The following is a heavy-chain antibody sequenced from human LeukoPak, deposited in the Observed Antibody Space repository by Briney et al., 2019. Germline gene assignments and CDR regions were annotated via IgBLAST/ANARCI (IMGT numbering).Heavy chain of an antibody. D-gene: IGHD6-13*01. Sequence: GESLKISCKGSGYSFTSYWIGWVRQAPGKGLEWVSVIYSGGSTYYADSVKGRFTISRDNSKNTLYLQMNSPRDEDTAVYYCARDMEYSSSWVYGMDVWGQGTTVTVSS. CDR2: IYSGGST. CDR1: GYSFTSYW. V-gene: IGHV3-53*01. J-gene: IGHJ6*02. CDR3: ARDMEYSSSWVYGMDV.